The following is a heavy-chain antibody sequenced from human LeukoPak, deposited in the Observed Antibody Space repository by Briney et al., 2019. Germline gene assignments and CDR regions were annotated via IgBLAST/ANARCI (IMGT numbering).Heavy chain of an antibody. J-gene: IGHJ3*02. Sequence: ASVKVSCKASGYTFTSYGISWVRQAPGQGLEWMGWISAYNGNTNYAQRLQGRVTMTTDTSTSTAYMELRSLRSDDTAVYYCAREGHPPHGIAVAGKVAFDIWGQGTMVTVSS. CDR2: ISAYNGNT. CDR1: GYTFTSYG. V-gene: IGHV1-18*01. CDR3: AREGHPPHGIAVAGKVAFDI. D-gene: IGHD6-19*01.